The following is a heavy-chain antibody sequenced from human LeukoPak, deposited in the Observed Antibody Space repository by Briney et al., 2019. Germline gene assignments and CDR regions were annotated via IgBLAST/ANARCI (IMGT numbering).Heavy chain of an antibody. CDR1: GGSLSSYH. D-gene: IGHD3-22*01. Sequence: PSETLSLTCTVSGGSLSSYHWSWIRQPPGKRLEWIGYISYSGSTNSNPSLKSRVTISVDTSKNQLSLKLSSVTAADTAVYYCARGNYDSRGYSNAFDIWGQGAMVTVSS. J-gene: IGHJ3*02. CDR2: ISYSGST. CDR3: ARGNYDSRGYSNAFDI. V-gene: IGHV4-59*01.